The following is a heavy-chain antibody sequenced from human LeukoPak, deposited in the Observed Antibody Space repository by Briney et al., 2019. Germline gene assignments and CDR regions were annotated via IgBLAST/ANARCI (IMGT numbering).Heavy chain of an antibody. Sequence: GGSLRLSCAASGFTFSSYAMSWVRQAPGKGLEWVAAISYDGSNKYYADSVKGRFTISRDNSKNTLYLQMNSLRAEDTAVYYCANLIYDSSGPYDYWGQGTLVTVSS. CDR1: GFTFSSYA. V-gene: IGHV3-30*18. D-gene: IGHD3-22*01. CDR3: ANLIYDSSGPYDY. CDR2: ISYDGSNK. J-gene: IGHJ4*02.